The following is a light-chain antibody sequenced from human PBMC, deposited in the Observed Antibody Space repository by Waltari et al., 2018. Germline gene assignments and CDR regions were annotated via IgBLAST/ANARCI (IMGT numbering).Light chain of an antibody. CDR3: FSYAGTSSGV. J-gene: IGLJ1*01. Sequence: QSPLTQPASVSGSPGQSITISCTGTSCDIGFYNLFSWYQQYPGKAPKVMIYEVTKRPSGVSNRFSGSKSGNTASLTISGLQAEDEADYYCFSYAGTSSGVFGTGTKVTVL. CDR1: SCDIGFYNL. CDR2: EVT. V-gene: IGLV2-23*02.